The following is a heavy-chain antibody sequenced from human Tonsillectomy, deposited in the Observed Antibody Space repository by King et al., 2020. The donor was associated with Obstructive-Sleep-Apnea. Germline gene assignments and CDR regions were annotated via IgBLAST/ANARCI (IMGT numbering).Heavy chain of an antibody. CDR3: AREGGFGELFFDY. J-gene: IGHJ4*02. V-gene: IGHV1-2*05. Sequence: LQLVESGAEVKKPGASVKVSCNASGYTFTGYYMHWVRQAPGQGLEWMGRINPNSGVTNYAQKFQGRVTMTRDTSISTAYMALSRLRSDDTVVYYCAREGGFGELFFDYWGQGTLVTVSS. CDR1: GYTFTGYY. CDR2: INPNSGVT. D-gene: IGHD3-10*01.